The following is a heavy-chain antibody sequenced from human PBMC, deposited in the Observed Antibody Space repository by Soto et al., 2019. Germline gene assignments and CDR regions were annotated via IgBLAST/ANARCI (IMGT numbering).Heavy chain of an antibody. CDR1: GFTFSSYA. V-gene: IGHV3-30*04. D-gene: IGHD1-26*01. CDR2: ISYDGSNK. CDR3: ATYSGNYERYGVYYGMDV. J-gene: IGHJ6*02. Sequence: PGGSLRLSCAASGFTFSSYAMHWVRQAPGKGLEWVAVISYDGSNKYYADSVKGRFTISRDNSKNTLYLQMNSLRAEDTAVYYCATYSGNYERYGVYYGMDVWGQGTTVTVSS.